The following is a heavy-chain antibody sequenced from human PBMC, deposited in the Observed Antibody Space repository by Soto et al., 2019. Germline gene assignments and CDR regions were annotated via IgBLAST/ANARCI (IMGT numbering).Heavy chain of an antibody. D-gene: IGHD4-17*01. V-gene: IGHV4-30-4*01. J-gene: IGHJ4*02. CDR1: GGSISSGDYY. CDR2: IYYSGST. Sequence: SETLSLTCTVSGGSISSGDYYWSWIRQPPGKGLEWIGYIYYSGSTYYNPSLKSRVTISVDRSKNQFSLKLSSVTAADTAVYYCARDRAYDYGDYYFDYWGQGTLVTVSS. CDR3: ARDRAYDYGDYYFDY.